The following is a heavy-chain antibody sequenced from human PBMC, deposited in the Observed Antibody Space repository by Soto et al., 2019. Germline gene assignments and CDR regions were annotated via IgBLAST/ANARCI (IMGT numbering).Heavy chain of an antibody. CDR3: ARRFLEWLFASPVDY. J-gene: IGHJ4*02. D-gene: IGHD3-3*01. CDR1: GFTFSSYG. Sequence: GGSLRLSCAASGFTFSSYGMHWVRQAPGKGLEWVAVISYDGSNKYYTDSVKGRFTISRDNSKNTLYLQMNSLTTDDTAVYYCARRFLEWLFASPVDYWGQGTLVTVSS. V-gene: IGHV3-30*03. CDR2: ISYDGSNK.